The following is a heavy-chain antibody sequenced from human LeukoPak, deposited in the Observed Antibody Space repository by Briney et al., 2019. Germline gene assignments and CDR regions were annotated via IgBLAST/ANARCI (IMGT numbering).Heavy chain of an antibody. CDR1: GGSISSYY. Sequence: SETLSLTCTVSGGSISSYYWSWIRQPPGKGLEWIGYIYYSGSTNYNPSLKSRVTISVDTSKNQFSLKLSSVTAADTAVYYCATFLAAGYMDVWGKGTTVTVSS. J-gene: IGHJ6*03. CDR2: IYYSGST. CDR3: ATFLAAGYMDV. D-gene: IGHD6-13*01. V-gene: IGHV4-59*01.